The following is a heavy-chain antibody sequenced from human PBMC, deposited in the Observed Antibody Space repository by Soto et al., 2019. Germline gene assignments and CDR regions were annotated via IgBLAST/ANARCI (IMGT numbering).Heavy chain of an antibody. CDR2: ISGSSIST. J-gene: IGHJ4*02. CDR1: GFTFTNYA. Sequence: EVQLLEFGGGLVQPGGSLRLSCAASGFTFTNYAMTWVRQAPGKGLEWVSTISGSSISTYYADSVKGRFTISRDNSKNTLYLQMNSLRAEDSAIYYCAKHIVATSYFDHWGQGTLVTVSS. V-gene: IGHV3-23*01. D-gene: IGHD5-12*01. CDR3: AKHIVATSYFDH.